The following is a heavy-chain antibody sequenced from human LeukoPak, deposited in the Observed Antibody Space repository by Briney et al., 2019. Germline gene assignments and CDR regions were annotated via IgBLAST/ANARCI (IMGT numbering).Heavy chain of an antibody. CDR1: GYSISSGYY. D-gene: IGHD3-10*02. V-gene: IGHV4-38-2*01. CDR3: AKGGVRLWSGGHFDD. Sequence: SETLSLTCAVSGYSISSGYYWGWLRHPPGKGLEWVGSIYHSGTTYYNPSLKSRATISEDTSKNQFSLKLTSVPADAPAVYYWAKGGVRLWSGGHFDDWGQGTLVTVSS. CDR2: IYHSGTT. J-gene: IGHJ4*02.